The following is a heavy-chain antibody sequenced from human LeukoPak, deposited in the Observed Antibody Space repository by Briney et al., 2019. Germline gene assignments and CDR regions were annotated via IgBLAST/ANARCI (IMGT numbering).Heavy chain of an antibody. D-gene: IGHD3-9*01. J-gene: IGHJ5*02. Sequence: SETLSLTCTVSGYSISSGYYWGWIRQPPGKGLEWIGSIYHSGSTYYNPSLKSRVTISVDTSKNQFSLKLSSVTAADTAVYSCARDLQDDISTSRFDPWGQGTLVTVSS. CDR3: ARDLQDDISTSRFDP. V-gene: IGHV4-38-2*02. CDR2: IYHSGST. CDR1: GYSISSGYY.